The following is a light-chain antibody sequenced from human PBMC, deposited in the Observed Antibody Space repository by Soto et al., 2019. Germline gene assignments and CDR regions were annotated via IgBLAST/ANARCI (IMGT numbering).Light chain of an antibody. Sequence: EFVLTQSPGTLSLSPGERATLSCRASQSVSSSYLAWYQQKPGQAPRLLIYGASSRATGIPDRFSGSGSGTDFTLTISRLEPEDFAVYYCQQYTGPPTTFGQGTRLEIK. V-gene: IGKV3-20*01. CDR2: GAS. CDR3: QQYTGPPTT. J-gene: IGKJ5*01. CDR1: QSVSSSY.